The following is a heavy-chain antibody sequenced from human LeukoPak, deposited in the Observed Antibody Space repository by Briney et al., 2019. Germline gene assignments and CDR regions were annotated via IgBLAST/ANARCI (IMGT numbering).Heavy chain of an antibody. D-gene: IGHD2-2*01. CDR2: INPNSGGT. V-gene: IGHV1-2*02. Sequence: ASVKVSCKASGYTFTGYYMHWVRQAPGQGLEWMGWINPNSGGTNYAQKFQGRVTMTRDTSISTGYMELSRLTSDDTAVYYCARVGHPTDIVAVPAARSDLGTFDYWGQGTLVTVSS. J-gene: IGHJ4*02. CDR1: GYTFTGYY. CDR3: ARVGHPTDIVAVPAARSDLGTFDY.